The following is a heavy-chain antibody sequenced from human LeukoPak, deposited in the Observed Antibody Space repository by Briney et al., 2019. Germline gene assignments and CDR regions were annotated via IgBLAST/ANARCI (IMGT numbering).Heavy chain of an antibody. CDR2: INHSGST. CDR1: GGSFSGYY. Sequence: SETLSLTCAVYGGSFSGYYWSWIRQPPGKGLEWIGEINHSGSTNYNPSLKSRVTISVDTSKNQFSLKLSSVTAADTAVYYCARAYRRFYYYGSGSWYYWGQGTLVTVSS. CDR3: ARAYRRFYYYGSGSWYY. V-gene: IGHV4-34*01. D-gene: IGHD3-10*01. J-gene: IGHJ4*02.